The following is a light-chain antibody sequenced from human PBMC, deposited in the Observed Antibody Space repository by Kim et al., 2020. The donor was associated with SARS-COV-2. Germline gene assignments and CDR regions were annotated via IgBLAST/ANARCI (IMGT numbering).Light chain of an antibody. J-gene: IGLJ3*02. V-gene: IGLV3-21*04. CDR3: QVWDSSSDHRV. CDR1: NIGSKS. CDR2: YDN. Sequence: GKTARISCGGNNIGSKSVHWYQQKPGQAPVLVIYYDNDRPSGIPERFSGSNSGNTATLTISRVEAGDEADYYCQVWDSSSDHRVFGGGTKLTVL.